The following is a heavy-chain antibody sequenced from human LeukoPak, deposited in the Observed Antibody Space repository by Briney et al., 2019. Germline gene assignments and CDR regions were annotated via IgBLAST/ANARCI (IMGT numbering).Heavy chain of an antibody. V-gene: IGHV3-43*01. Sequence: GGSLRLSCGVSGFTFDDYPMYWVRQAPGKGLEWVSFISGDGGNTHYADSVKGRFTISRDNSKRTLYLQMNSLRADDTAVYYCAKDGSWSCTDWGQGTLVTVSS. CDR3: AKDGSWSCTD. J-gene: IGHJ4*02. D-gene: IGHD2-8*02. CDR1: GFTFDDYP. CDR2: ISGDGGNT.